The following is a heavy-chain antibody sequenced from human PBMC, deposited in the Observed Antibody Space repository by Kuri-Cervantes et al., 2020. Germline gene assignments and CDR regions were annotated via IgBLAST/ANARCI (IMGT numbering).Heavy chain of an antibody. Sequence: LSLTCAASGFTFSSYEMNWVRQAPGKGLEWVSYISSSGSTIYNADSVKGRFTISRDNGKNSLYLQIGSLRAEDTAVYYCAKDTRLGYCSGGACYNYNYMDVWGKGTTVTVSS. J-gene: IGHJ6*03. CDR2: ISSSGSTI. CDR3: AKDTRLGYCSGGACYNYNYMDV. CDR1: GFTFSSYE. D-gene: IGHD2-15*01. V-gene: IGHV3-48*03.